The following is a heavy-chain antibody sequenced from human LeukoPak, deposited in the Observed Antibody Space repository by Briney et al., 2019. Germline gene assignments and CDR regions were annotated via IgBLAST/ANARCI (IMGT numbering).Heavy chain of an antibody. J-gene: IGHJ4*02. Sequence: QAGGSLRLSCAASGFTFDDYAMHWVRQAPGKGLEWVSGISWNSDSIGYADSVKGRFTISRDNAKNSLYLQMNSLRAEDTALYYCAKDIRAAGLFDYWGQGTLVTVSS. CDR3: AKDIRAAGLFDY. CDR1: GFTFDDYA. CDR2: ISWNSDSI. V-gene: IGHV3-9*01. D-gene: IGHD6-13*01.